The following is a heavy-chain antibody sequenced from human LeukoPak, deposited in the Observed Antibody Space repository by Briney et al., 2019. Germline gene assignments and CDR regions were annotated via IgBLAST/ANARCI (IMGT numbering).Heavy chain of an antibody. D-gene: IGHD3-10*01. CDR1: GFTFSSYA. CDR2: ISYDGSNK. Sequence: GGSLRLSCAASGFTFSSYAMHWVRQAPGKGLEWVAVISYDGSNKYFADSVKGRFTISRDNSKNTLYLQMNSLRAEDTAVYYCARVGVRGVIKGHYFDYWGQGTLVTVSS. V-gene: IGHV3-30-3*01. J-gene: IGHJ4*02. CDR3: ARVGVRGVIKGHYFDY.